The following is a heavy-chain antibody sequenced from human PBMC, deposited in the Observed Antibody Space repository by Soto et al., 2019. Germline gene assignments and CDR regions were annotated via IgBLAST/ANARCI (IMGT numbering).Heavy chain of an antibody. CDR2: INPNSGGT. Sequence: ASVKVSCKASGYTFTGYYMHWVRQAPGQGLEWMGWINPNSGGTNYAQKFQGWVTMTRDTSISTAYMELSRLRSDDTAVYYCARAYHPIVVVPAAIEGFDYWGQGTLVTVSS. D-gene: IGHD2-2*02. V-gene: IGHV1-2*04. J-gene: IGHJ4*02. CDR1: GYTFTGYY. CDR3: ARAYHPIVVVPAAIEGFDY.